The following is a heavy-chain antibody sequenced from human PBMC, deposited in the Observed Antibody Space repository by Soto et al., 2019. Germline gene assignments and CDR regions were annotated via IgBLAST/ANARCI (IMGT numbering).Heavy chain of an antibody. CDR3: AKDFKVSGSHYGTLNYYYGMDA. CDR1: GFTFSKYG. D-gene: IGHD3-10*01. J-gene: IGHJ6*02. CDR2: ISYDGYLK. V-gene: IGHV3-30*18. Sequence: PWGSQRLSCEASGFTFSKYGIQFFGHAPFKWLERVGVISYDGYLKYYVDSVKGRFTVARDNSKNTLFLEMNSLRVEDTAVYFCAKDFKVSGSHYGTLNYYYGMDAWGQGTTVTVSS.